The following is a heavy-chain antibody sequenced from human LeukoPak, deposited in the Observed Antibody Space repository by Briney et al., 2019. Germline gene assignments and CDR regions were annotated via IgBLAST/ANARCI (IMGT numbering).Heavy chain of an antibody. J-gene: IGHJ6*03. D-gene: IGHD7-27*01. Sequence: GGSLRLSRAASGFTFSSFWMHWVRQAPGKGLVWVSRINIDGSGTTYADSVKGRFTISSDNAKNTLYLQMNSLRVEDTAVYYCARVRPGYYYMDVWGKGTTVTVSS. CDR3: ARVRPGYYYMDV. CDR1: GFTFSSFW. V-gene: IGHV3-74*01. CDR2: INIDGSGT.